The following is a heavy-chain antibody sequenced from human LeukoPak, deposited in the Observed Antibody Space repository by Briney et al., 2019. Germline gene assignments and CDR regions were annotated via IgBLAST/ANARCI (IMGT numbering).Heavy chain of an antibody. J-gene: IGHJ4*02. V-gene: IGHV3-30-3*01. Sequence: PGGSLRLSCAASGFTFSSYAMHWVRQAPGKGLEWVAVISYDGSNKYYADSVKGRFTISRDNSKNTLYLQMNSLRAEDTAVYYCAREHCSSTSCYTYYFDYWGQGTLVTVSS. CDR1: GFTFSSYA. CDR2: ISYDGSNK. D-gene: IGHD2-2*02. CDR3: AREHCSSTSCYTYYFDY.